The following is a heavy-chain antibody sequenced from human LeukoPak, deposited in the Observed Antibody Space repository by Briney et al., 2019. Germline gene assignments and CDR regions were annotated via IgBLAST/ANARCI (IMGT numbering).Heavy chain of an antibody. CDR3: ARYIEFHDY. CDR1: GFTFSSYV. D-gene: IGHD5-18*01. J-gene: IGHJ4*02. Sequence: PGGSLRLSCAVPGFTFSSYVMSWVRQAPGKGLEWVSAISGSGGSTYYADSVKGRFTISRDNAKNSLYLQMNSLRAEDTAVYYCARYIEFHDYWGQGTLVTVSS. CDR2: ISGSGGST. V-gene: IGHV3-23*01.